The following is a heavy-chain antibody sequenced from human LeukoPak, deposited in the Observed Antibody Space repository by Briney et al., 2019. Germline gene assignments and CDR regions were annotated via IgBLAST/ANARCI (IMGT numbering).Heavy chain of an antibody. CDR3: TTDRWGAGSYGVSAFDI. D-gene: IGHD1-26*01. V-gene: IGHV3-15*01. J-gene: IGHJ3*02. Sequence: PGGSLRLSCAASGFTFSNAWMSWVRQAPGKGLEWVGRIKSKTDGGKTDYAAPVKGRFTISRDDSKNTLYLQMNSLKTEDTAVYYCTTDRWGAGSYGVSAFDIWGQGTMVTVSS. CDR1: GFTFSNAW. CDR2: IKSKTDGGKT.